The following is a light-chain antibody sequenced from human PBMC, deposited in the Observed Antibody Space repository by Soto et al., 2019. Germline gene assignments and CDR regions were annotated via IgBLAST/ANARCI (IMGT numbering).Light chain of an antibody. V-gene: IGKV3-15*01. CDR2: GAS. CDR3: QQYGSSLLT. J-gene: IGKJ4*01. Sequence: EIVMTQSPATLSVSPGERASLSCRASQSVSSNLAWFQKKPGQAPRLLIYGASTRATGIPARFSGSGSGTEFTLTISSLQSEDFAVYYCQQYGSSLLTFGGGTKVDIK. CDR1: QSVSSN.